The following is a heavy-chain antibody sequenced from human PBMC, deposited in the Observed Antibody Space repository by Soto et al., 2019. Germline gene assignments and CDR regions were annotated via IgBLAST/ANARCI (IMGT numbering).Heavy chain of an antibody. V-gene: IGHV1-3*01. CDR1: GYTFTSYA. CDR3: ARDPIVVVPAAMPSYFDY. D-gene: IGHD2-2*01. CDR2: INAGNGNT. Sequence: QVQLVQSGAEVKKPGASVKVSCKASGYTFTSYAMHWVRQAPGQRLEWMGWINAGNGNTKYSQKFQGRVTITRDTSASTAYMELSSLSSEDTAVYYCARDPIVVVPAAMPSYFDYWGQGTLVTVSS. J-gene: IGHJ4*02.